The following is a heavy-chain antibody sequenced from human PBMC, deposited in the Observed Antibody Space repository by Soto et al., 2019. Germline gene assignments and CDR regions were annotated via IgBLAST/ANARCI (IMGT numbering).Heavy chain of an antibody. CDR3: ARGGFLEPHMDV. J-gene: IGHJ6*03. V-gene: IGHV1-8*01. Sequence: QVQLVQSGAEVKKPGASVKVSCKASGYSFTSYDMNWVRQVPGQGPEWMGWMNPNSADTGYAQKFQGRMTMSRDMSTRTMYMELIGLTSEDTAVYYCARGGFLEPHMDVWGRGTTVTVSS. CDR1: GYSFTSYD. CDR2: MNPNSADT.